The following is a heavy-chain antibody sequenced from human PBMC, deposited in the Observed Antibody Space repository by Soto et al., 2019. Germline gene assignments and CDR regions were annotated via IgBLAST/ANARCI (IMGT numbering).Heavy chain of an antibody. CDR1: GFTFSRYA. D-gene: IGHD6-19*01. CDR2: INNGVGST. CDR3: ARQPMIAVAGTFYYYYGMDV. J-gene: IGHJ6*02. V-gene: IGHV3-23*01. Sequence: GGSLRLSCAASGFTFSRYAMTWVRQAPGKGLEWVSSINNGVGSTYFADSVKGRFSLSRDNSKNTLYLQMNSLRAEDTAVYYCARQPMIAVAGTFYYYYGMDVWGQGTTVTVSS.